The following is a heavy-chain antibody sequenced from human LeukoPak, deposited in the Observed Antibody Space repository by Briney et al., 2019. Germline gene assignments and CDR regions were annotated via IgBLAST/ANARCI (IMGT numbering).Heavy chain of an antibody. V-gene: IGHV4-39*07. CDR3: ASFYSYGPLHFDY. CDR2: IYYSGST. CDR1: GGSISSSSYY. J-gene: IGHJ4*02. D-gene: IGHD5-18*01. Sequence: SETLSLTCTVSGGSISSSSYYWGWIRQPPGKGLEWIGSIYYSGSTYYNPSLKSRVTISVDTSKNQFSLKLSSVTAADTAVHYCASFYSYGPLHFDYWGQGTLVTVSS.